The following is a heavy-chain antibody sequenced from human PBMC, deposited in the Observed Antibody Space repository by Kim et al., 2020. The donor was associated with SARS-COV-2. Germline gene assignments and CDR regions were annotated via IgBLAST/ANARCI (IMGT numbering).Heavy chain of an antibody. CDR3: ARASYGSGSTKLVVNGGNFDY. D-gene: IGHD3-10*01. V-gene: IGHV4-31*03. CDR2: IYYSGST. Sequence: SETLSLTCTVSGGSISSGGYYWSWIRQHPGKGLEWIGYIYYSGSTYYNPSLKSRVTISVDTSKNQFSLKLSSVTAADTAVYYCARASYGSGSTKLVVNGGNFDYWGQGTLVTVS. J-gene: IGHJ4*02. CDR1: GGSISSGGYY.